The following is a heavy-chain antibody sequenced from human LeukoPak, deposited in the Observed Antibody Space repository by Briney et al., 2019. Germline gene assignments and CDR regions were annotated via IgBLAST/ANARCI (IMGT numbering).Heavy chain of an antibody. CDR2: IYTSGST. V-gene: IGHV4-61*02. CDR1: GGSISSGSYY. D-gene: IGHD6-19*01. Sequence: PSETLSLTCTVSGGSISSGSYYWSWIRQPAGKGLEWIGRIYTSGSTNYNASLKSRVTISVDTSKNQFSLKLSSVTAADTAVYYCARASYSSGWYFDYWGQGTLVTVSS. J-gene: IGHJ4*02. CDR3: ARASYSSGWYFDY.